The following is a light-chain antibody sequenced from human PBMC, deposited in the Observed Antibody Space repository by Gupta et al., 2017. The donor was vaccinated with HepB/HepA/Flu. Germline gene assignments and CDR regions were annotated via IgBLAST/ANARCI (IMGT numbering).Light chain of an antibody. Sequence: DTQMTQSPSSLSAFVGDRVTITCQASQDIDNYLNWYHQKPGKAPKLRLYDASKLQTGVPSKFSGSGSGTDFRLTISRLQPEYIGTYYCQQFQKLPLIFGGGTKVEI. CDR2: DAS. CDR3: QQFQKLPLI. V-gene: IGKV1-33*01. CDR1: QDIDNY. J-gene: IGKJ4*01.